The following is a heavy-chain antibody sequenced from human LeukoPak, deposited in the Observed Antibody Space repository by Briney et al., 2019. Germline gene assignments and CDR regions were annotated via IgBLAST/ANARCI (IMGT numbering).Heavy chain of an antibody. CDR1: GFTYSNYG. CDR2: IWYDGSNK. CDR3: ARSRDIVVVFPDFDP. D-gene: IGHD2-2*01. V-gene: IGHV3-33*01. J-gene: IGHJ5*02. Sequence: GGSLRLSCAASGFTYSNYGMHWVRQAPGKGLEWVAVIWYDGSNKYYADSVKGRFTISRDNSKNTLYLQMNSLRAEDTAVYYCARSRDIVVVFPDFDPWGQGTLVTVSS.